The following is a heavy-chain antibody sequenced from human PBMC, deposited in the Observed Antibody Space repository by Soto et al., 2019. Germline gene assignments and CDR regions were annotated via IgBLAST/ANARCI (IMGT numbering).Heavy chain of an antibody. CDR2: INPSGGST. D-gene: IGHD6-19*01. CDR3: ARGEYSKWLVEDFQH. V-gene: IGHV1-46*01. J-gene: IGHJ1*01. CDR1: GYTFTSYY. Sequence: ASVKVSCKASGYTFTSYYMHWVRQAPGQGLEWMGIINPSGGSTSYAQKFQGRVTMTRDTSTSTVYMELSSLRSEDTAVYYCARGEYSKWLVEDFQHWGQGTLVTVSS.